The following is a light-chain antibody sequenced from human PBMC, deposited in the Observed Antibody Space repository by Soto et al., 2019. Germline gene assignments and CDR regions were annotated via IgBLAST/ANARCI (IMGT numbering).Light chain of an antibody. Sequence: QSVLTQPPSASGSPGQSVTISCTGTSSDVGGYKYVSWYQQYPGKAPKLMIYAVNKRPSGVPDRFSGSKSGNTASLTVSGLQAEDEADYYYSSYAVSNNYVFGTGTKVT. J-gene: IGLJ1*01. CDR3: SSYAVSNNYV. CDR1: SSDVGGYKY. V-gene: IGLV2-8*01. CDR2: AVN.